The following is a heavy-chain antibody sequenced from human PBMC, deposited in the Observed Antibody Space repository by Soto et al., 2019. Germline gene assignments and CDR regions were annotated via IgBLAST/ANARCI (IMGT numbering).Heavy chain of an antibody. Sequence: PAETLSLTCTVSGGSISSYYWRWIRQPAGKGREGIGRIYTSGSTNYNPSLKSRVTMSVDTSKNQFSLKLSSVTAADTAAYYCARNLWRNRIAAAGTPPDYWGQGTLVNVSS. CDR2: IYTSGST. J-gene: IGHJ4*02. CDR1: GGSISSYY. V-gene: IGHV4-4*07. CDR3: ARNLWRNRIAAAGTPPDY. D-gene: IGHD6-13*01.